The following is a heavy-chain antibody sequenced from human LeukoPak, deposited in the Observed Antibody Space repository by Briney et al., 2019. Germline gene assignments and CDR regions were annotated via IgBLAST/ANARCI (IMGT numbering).Heavy chain of an antibody. D-gene: IGHD3-10*01. Sequence: GGSLRLSCAASGFTFSTYAMSWVRQAPGKGLEWVTAISGSGGSTYYADSVKGRLTISRDNSKNTLYLQMNSLRADDTAVYYCAKGVAMGYYGSGSPVDYWGQGTLVAVSS. V-gene: IGHV3-23*01. CDR1: GFTFSTYA. CDR2: ISGSGGST. J-gene: IGHJ4*02. CDR3: AKGVAMGYYGSGSPVDY.